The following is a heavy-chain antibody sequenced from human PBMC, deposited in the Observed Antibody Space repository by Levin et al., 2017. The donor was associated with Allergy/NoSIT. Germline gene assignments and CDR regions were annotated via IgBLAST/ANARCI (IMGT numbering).Heavy chain of an antibody. V-gene: IGHV4-34*01. Sequence: SETLSLTCAVYGGSFSGHYWSWIRQPPGKGLEWIGEINHSGSTNYNPSLKSRVTISVDTSKNQFSLKLSSVTAADTAVYYCARAGRLSCSGGSCAIDYWGQGTLVTVSS. J-gene: IGHJ4*02. CDR2: INHSGST. CDR3: ARAGRLSCSGGSCAIDY. CDR1: GGSFSGHY. D-gene: IGHD2-15*01.